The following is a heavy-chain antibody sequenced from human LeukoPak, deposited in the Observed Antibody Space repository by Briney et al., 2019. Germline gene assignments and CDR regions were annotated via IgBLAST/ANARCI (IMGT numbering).Heavy chain of an antibody. J-gene: IGHJ4*02. V-gene: IGHV4-59*04. D-gene: IGHD6-25*01. Sequence: SETLSLTCTVSGGSTSSYYWNWIRQPPGKGLEWIGNMYHSGSTYYNPSLESRVTMSLDTSKNQFSLKLSSVTAADTAVYYCAAAFDYWGQGTLVTVSS. CDR3: AAAFDY. CDR1: GGSTSSYY. CDR2: MYHSGST.